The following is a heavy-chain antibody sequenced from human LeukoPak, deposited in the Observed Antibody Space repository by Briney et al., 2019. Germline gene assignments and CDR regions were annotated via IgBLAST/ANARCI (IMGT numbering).Heavy chain of an antibody. D-gene: IGHD3-3*01. CDR3: ARLSHDFWSGYYYYYYYMDV. J-gene: IGHJ6*03. CDR2: IYPGDSDT. Sequence: GESLKISCKDSGNTFTNFWIGWVRQMPGKGLEWLGIIYPGDSDTRYSPSFQGQVTISADKSISTAYLQWSSLKASDTAMYYCARLSHDFWSGYYYYYYYMDVWGKGTTVTVSS. V-gene: IGHV5-51*01. CDR1: GNTFTNFW.